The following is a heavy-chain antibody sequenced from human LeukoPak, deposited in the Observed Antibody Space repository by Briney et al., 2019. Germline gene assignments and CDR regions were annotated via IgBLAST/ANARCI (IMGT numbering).Heavy chain of an antibody. V-gene: IGHV3-21*01. J-gene: IGHJ3*02. CDR2: ISTTSTYI. D-gene: IGHD6-13*01. Sequence: GGSLRLSCAASGFTFSSYSMNWVRQAPGKGLEWVSSISTTSTYIYYADSVKGRFTISRDNAKNSLYLQRNSPRAEDTAVYYCARDRLAAGDAFDIWGQGTMVTVSS. CDR1: GFTFSSYS. CDR3: ARDRLAAGDAFDI.